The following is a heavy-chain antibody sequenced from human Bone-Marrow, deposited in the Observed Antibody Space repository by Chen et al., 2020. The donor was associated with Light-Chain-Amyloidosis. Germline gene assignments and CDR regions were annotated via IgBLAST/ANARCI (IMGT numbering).Heavy chain of an antibody. CDR3: VRRDVRWHIDF. D-gene: IGHD6-13*01. V-gene: IGHV4-61*01. J-gene: IGHJ4*02. Sequence: QVQLQESGPGLVKPSGTLSLTCTVAGASVSSDYHYWTCIRQPPGDRLEWIGYIYYTGSTKYNPSLESRIAISIDTSKNQFSLKVNSVTAADTAVYYCVRRDVRWHIDFCGQGALVTVSS. CDR2: IYYTGST. CDR1: GASVSSDYHY.